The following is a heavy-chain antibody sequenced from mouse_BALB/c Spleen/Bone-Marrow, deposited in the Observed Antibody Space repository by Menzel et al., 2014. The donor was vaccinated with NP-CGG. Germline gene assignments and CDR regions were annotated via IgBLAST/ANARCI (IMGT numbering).Heavy chain of an antibody. Sequence: VQLQQSGAELVKPGASVKLSCTASGFNIKDTYMHWVKQRNEKGLEWIGRIDPANGNTKYDPKFQGKATITSNTSSNTTYLQLINLTSEYTSVYYFSIYYYCINLFAYWCQDTLVTVSS. CDR1: GFNIKDTY. V-gene: IGHV14-3*02. CDR3: SIYYYCINLFAY. D-gene: IGHD1-1*01. J-gene: IGHJ3*01. CDR2: IDPANGNT.